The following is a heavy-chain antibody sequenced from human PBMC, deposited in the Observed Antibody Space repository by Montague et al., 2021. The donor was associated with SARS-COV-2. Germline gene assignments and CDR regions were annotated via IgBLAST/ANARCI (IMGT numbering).Heavy chain of an antibody. J-gene: IGHJ6*02. Sequence: SETLSLTCGVSGDSFSGYYWTWIRQSPRRGLDWIGEINYTGSANYNPSLKSRVTISVDTPKNQFSLKLNSVTAADTAVYYCACGEITTLSLIYYYGMDVWGQGTTVTVSS. CDR2: INYTGSA. CDR3: ACGEITTLSLIYYYGMDV. D-gene: IGHD4-17*01. V-gene: IGHV4-34*01. CDR1: GDSFSGYY.